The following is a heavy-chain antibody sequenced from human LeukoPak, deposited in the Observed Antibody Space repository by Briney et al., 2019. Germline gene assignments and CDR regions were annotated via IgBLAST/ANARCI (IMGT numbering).Heavy chain of an antibody. CDR1: GFTFSSYE. CDR3: ARGRRDDYYGSGSAEDY. D-gene: IGHD3-10*01. J-gene: IGHJ4*02. V-gene: IGHV3-48*03. CDR2: ISSSGATG. Sequence: GGSLRLSCAASGFTFSSYEMNWVRQAPGKGLEWISYISSSGATGYYADSVKGRFTISRDNAKNSLYLQMNSLRAEDTAVYYCARGRRDDYYGSGSAEDYWGQGTLVTVSS.